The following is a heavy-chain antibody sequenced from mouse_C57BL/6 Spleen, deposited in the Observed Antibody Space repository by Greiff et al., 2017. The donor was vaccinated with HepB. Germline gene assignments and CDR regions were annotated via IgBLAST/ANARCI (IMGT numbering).Heavy chain of an antibody. Sequence: EVKVVESGGGLVKPGGSLKLSCAASGFTFSSYAMSWVRQTPEKRLEWVATISDGGSYTYYPDNVKGRFTISRDNAKNNLYLQMSHLKSEDTAMYYCARSSGTHYFDYWGQGTTLTVSS. V-gene: IGHV5-4*03. D-gene: IGHD4-1*01. CDR2: ISDGGSYT. CDR1: GFTFSSYA. J-gene: IGHJ2*01. CDR3: ARSSGTHYFDY.